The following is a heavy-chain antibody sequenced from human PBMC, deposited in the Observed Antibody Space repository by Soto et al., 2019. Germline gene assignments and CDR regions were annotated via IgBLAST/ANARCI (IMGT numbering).Heavy chain of an antibody. CDR3: ARRFSDLAPSAGRGWFDP. CDR1: GGSIGSTSYY. Sequence: QLQLQESGPGLVKPSETLSLTCTVSGGSIGSTSYYWGWIRQPPGKGLEWIASLYYSGNTYYNPSLNSRLTISVDPSKNLFSLKLSSVTAADSAVYYCARRFSDLAPSAGRGWFDPWGQGTPVTVSS. J-gene: IGHJ5*02. D-gene: IGHD3-3*01. V-gene: IGHV4-39*01. CDR2: LYYSGNT.